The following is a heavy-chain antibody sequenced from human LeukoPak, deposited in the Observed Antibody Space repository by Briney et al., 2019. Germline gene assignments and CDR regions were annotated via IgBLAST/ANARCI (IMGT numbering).Heavy chain of an antibody. J-gene: IGHJ5*02. Sequence: GSSVKVSCKASGGTFSSYSIGWVRQAPGQGLEWLGRIIPILGIANCAQKFQGRVTITADKSTSTAYMELSSLRFEDTAVYYCARALYDSSAYTNWFDPWGQGTLVTVSS. V-gene: IGHV1-69*02. CDR1: GGTFSSYS. CDR3: ARALYDSSAYTNWFDP. D-gene: IGHD3-22*01. CDR2: IIPILGIA.